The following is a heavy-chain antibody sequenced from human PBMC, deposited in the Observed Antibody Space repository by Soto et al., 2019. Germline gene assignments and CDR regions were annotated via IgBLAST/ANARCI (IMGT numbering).Heavy chain of an antibody. J-gene: IGHJ4*02. Sequence: QVQLVQSGAEVKKPGSSVKFSSKASGGTSSGYAISWVRQPPGQGLEWMGGIIPIFGTANYAKKFQGRVTITADESTSTAYMELSSLRSEDTAVYYCARVRDGLFDYWGQGTLVTVSS. D-gene: IGHD4-17*01. CDR1: GGTSSGYA. CDR3: ARVRDGLFDY. CDR2: IIPIFGTA. V-gene: IGHV1-69*01.